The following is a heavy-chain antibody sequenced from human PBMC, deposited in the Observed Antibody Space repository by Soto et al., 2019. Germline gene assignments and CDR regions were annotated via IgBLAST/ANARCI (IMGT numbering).Heavy chain of an antibody. V-gene: IGHV3-11*01. CDR3: ASGLRSAYSSGYPLFAD. Sequence: QVQLVESGGGLVKPGGCLRLSCAASGFTFSDYNMSWIRQAPGKGLEWISYITSGGDTIYYADSVKGRFTVSRDNAKNSLYLQMNSLRAEDTAVYFCASGLRSAYSSGYPLFADWGQGTLVTVSS. D-gene: IGHD6-19*01. CDR1: GFTFSDYN. CDR2: ITSGGDTI. J-gene: IGHJ4*02.